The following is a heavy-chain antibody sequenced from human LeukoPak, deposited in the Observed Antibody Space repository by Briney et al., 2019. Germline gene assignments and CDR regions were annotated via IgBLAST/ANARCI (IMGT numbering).Heavy chain of an antibody. Sequence: ASVKVSCKASGGTFSSYAISWVRQAPGQGLEWMGGIIPIFGTANYAQKFQGRVTITTDESTSTAYMELSSLRSEDTAVYYCASLGYCTNGVCSGEGYWGQGTLVTVSS. V-gene: IGHV1-69*05. D-gene: IGHD2-8*01. CDR2: IIPIFGTA. CDR1: GGTFSSYA. CDR3: ASLGYCTNGVCSGEGY. J-gene: IGHJ4*02.